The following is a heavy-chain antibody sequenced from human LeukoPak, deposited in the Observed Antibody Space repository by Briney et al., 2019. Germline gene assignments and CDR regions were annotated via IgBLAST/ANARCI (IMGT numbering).Heavy chain of an antibody. CDR2: ISWNSGSI. Sequence: GRSLRLSCAASGFTFDDYAMHWVRHAPGKGLEWVSGISWNSGSIFYADSVKGRFTISRDNAKNSLYLQMNSLRAEDTAVYYCARALVSGSYWLDYWGQGTLVTVSS. J-gene: IGHJ4*02. D-gene: IGHD1-26*01. V-gene: IGHV3-9*01. CDR1: GFTFDDYA. CDR3: ARALVSGSYWLDY.